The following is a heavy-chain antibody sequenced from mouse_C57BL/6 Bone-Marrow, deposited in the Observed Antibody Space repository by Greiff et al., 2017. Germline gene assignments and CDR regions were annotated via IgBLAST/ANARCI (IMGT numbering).Heavy chain of an antibody. D-gene: IGHD2-4*01. Sequence: VQLKESGGGLVKPGGSLKLSCAASGFTFSDYGMHWVRQAPEKGLEWVAYISSGSSTIYYADTVKGRFTISRDNAKNTLFLQMTSLRSEDTAMYYCARPGLRRGWYFDVWGTGTTVTVSS. CDR3: ARPGLRRGWYFDV. CDR2: ISSGSSTI. V-gene: IGHV5-17*01. CDR1: GFTFSDYG. J-gene: IGHJ1*03.